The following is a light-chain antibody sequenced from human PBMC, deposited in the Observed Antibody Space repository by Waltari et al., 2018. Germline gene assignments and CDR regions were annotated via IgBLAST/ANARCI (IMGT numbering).Light chain of an antibody. J-gene: IGLJ2*01. CDR3: CSCTTTSTLV. V-gene: IGLV2-14*01. CDR2: GVR. CDR1: NRDVGGYNY. Sequence: QSAPTQPPSVSGSPGQSVTISCTGTNRDVGGYNYVSWYQQHPGKAPKLMIYGVRNRPSGVSDRFSGSKSGNTATLTISGLQAEDEADYYCCSCTTTSTLVFGGGTRLTVL.